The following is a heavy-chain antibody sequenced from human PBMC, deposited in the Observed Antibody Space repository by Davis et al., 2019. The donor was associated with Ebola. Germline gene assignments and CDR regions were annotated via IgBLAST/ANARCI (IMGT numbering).Heavy chain of an antibody. CDR3: ARPLANYDILTGYYDY. Sequence: ASVKVSCKASGYTFTGYYMHWVRQAPGQGLEWMGWINPNSGGTNYAQKFQGRVTMTRDTSISTAYMELRSLRSDDTAVYYCARPLANYDILTGYYDYWGQGTLVTVSS. CDR2: INPNSGGT. D-gene: IGHD3-9*01. CDR1: GYTFTGYY. J-gene: IGHJ4*02. V-gene: IGHV1-2*02.